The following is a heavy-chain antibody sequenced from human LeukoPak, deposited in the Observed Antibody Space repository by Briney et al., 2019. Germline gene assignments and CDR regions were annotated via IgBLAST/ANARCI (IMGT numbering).Heavy chain of an antibody. CDR1: GGSISNYY. CDR2: IYYSGST. J-gene: IGHJ4*02. V-gene: IGHV4-59*12. CDR3: ARGEYYYGSGSYLFDY. D-gene: IGHD3-10*01. Sequence: SETLSLTCTVSGGSISNYYWSWIRQPPGKGLEWIGYIYYSGSTDYNPSLKSRVTISVDTSKNQFSLKLSSVTAADTAVYYCARGEYYYGSGSYLFDYWGQGTLVTVSS.